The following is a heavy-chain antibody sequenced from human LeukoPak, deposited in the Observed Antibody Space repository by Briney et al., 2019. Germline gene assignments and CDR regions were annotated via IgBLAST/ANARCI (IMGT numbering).Heavy chain of an antibody. CDR1: GGTFISYA. CDR3: ARRLTGEGYYYYYMDV. Sequence: ASXXVSCKASGGTFISYAISWVRQAPGQGKEWMGGIIPIFGTANYAQKFHARVTITPDESTSTAYMELSSLRSEDTAVYYCARRLTGEGYYYYYMDVWGQGTTVTVSS. V-gene: IGHV1-69*01. CDR2: IIPIFGTA. J-gene: IGHJ6*03. D-gene: IGHD3-10*01.